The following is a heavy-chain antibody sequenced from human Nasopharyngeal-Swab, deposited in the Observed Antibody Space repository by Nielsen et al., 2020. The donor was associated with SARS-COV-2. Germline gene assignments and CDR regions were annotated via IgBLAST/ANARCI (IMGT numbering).Heavy chain of an antibody. Sequence: WIRQPPGKGLEWIGEINHSGSTNYNPSLKSRVTISGDTSKNQFSLKLSTITAADTAVYYCARSPQTALTARASGYFDLWGRGTLVTVSS. J-gene: IGHJ2*01. CDR3: ARSPQTALTARASGYFDL. D-gene: IGHD4-17*01. CDR2: INHSGST. V-gene: IGHV4-34*01.